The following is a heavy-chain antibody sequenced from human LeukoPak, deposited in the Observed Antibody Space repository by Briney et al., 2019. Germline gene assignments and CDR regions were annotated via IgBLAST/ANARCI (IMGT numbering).Heavy chain of an antibody. CDR2: IYHSGST. J-gene: IGHJ4*02. V-gene: IGHV4-4*02. Sequence: SGTLSLTCAVSGGSISSSNWWSWVRPPPGKGLEWIGEIYHSGSTNYNPSLKSRVTISVDKSKTQFSLKLSSVTAADTAVYYCATEYCSGGSCYSAPGYWGQGTLVTVSS. CDR3: ATEYCSGGSCYSAPGY. CDR1: GGSISSSNW. D-gene: IGHD2-15*01.